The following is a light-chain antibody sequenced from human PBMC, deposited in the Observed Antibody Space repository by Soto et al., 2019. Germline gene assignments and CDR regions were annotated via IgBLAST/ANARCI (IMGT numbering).Light chain of an antibody. CDR2: GAS. J-gene: IGKJ3*01. Sequence: EIVLTQSPGTLSLSPGERATLTCRASQSVTSSYLAWYQQKPGQAPRLLMYGASSRATGIPDRFSGIGSGTDFTLTISRLEPEDFAVYYCQQYGSSPLTFGPGTKVDIK. V-gene: IGKV3-20*01. CDR3: QQYGSSPLT. CDR1: QSVTSSY.